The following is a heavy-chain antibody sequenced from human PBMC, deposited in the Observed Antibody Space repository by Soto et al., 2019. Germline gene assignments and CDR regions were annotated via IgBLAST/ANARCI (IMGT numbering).Heavy chain of an antibody. CDR2: ISSHNGNT. V-gene: IGHV1-18*01. CDR1: GYSLSDYG. J-gene: IGHJ4*02. Sequence: ASVKGSLKCSGYSLSDYGGTWVRQAPGKGFEWMGYISSHNGNTDYAQKLQGRVTMTTDTSTSTAYMELRSLRSADTAVYYCARGHYDPSGYYSVYFDYGGQGTLVTVSS. CDR3: ARGHYDPSGYYSVYFDY. D-gene: IGHD3-22*01.